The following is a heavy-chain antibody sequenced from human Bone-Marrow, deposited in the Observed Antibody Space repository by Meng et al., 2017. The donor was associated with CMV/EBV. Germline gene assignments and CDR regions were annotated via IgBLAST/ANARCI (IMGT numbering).Heavy chain of an antibody. D-gene: IGHD3-3*02. J-gene: IGHJ4*02. CDR1: GCTFSSYG. Sequence: SGCTFSSYGIQWVRQAPGQGLEWMGGIIPIFGTTNYAQKFQGRVTITTDESTSTAYMKLSSLRSEDTAVYYCARETALAVSGSHYFDSWGQRTLVTVSS. CDR2: IIPIFGTT. V-gene: IGHV1-69*05. CDR3: ARETALAVSGSHYFDS.